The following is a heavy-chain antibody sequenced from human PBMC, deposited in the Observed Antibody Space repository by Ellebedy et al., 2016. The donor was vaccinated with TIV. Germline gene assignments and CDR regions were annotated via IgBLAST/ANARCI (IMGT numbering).Heavy chain of an antibody. CDR2: IYYSGST. D-gene: IGHD6-13*01. CDR3: ARGPRIAGFDY. Sequence: SETLSLXCTVSGGSISSYYWSWIRQPPGKGLEWIGYIYYSGSTNYNPSLKSRVTISVDTSKNQFSLKLSSVTAADTAVYYCARGPRIAGFDYWGQGTLVTVSS. J-gene: IGHJ4*02. V-gene: IGHV4-59*01. CDR1: GGSISSYY.